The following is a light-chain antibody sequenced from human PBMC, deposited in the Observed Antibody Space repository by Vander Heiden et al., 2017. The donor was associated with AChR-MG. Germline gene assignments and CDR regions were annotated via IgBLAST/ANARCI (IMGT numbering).Light chain of an antibody. V-gene: IGKV1-5*01. J-gene: IGKJ1*01. CDR2: DAS. CDR3: QQYRNYPWT. Sequence: DIQMTQSPSTLSASVGDRVTITCRASQNIRSWLAWYQQKPGNAPKLLIYDASTLQSGVPSRFRGSGSGTEFTLTISGLQPDDFATYYCQQYRNYPWTFDRGTKVEIK. CDR1: QNIRSW.